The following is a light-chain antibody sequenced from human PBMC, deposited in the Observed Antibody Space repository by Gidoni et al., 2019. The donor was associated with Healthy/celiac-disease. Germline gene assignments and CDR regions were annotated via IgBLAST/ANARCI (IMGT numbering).Light chain of an antibody. CDR3: QQYNSYPFT. CDR2: AAS. Sequence: DIQITQSPSSLSASVGDRVTLPCRASQGISNYLAWFQQKPVQAPKSLIYAASSLHSGVPSKFSGSGSGTDFTLTISSLQPEDFATYYCQQYNSYPFTFGQGTRLEIK. CDR1: QGISNY. J-gene: IGKJ5*01. V-gene: IGKV1-16*02.